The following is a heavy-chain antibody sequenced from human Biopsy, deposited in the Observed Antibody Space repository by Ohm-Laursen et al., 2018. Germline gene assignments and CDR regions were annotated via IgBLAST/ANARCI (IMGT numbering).Heavy chain of an antibody. Sequence: SLRLSCTASGFTVSSNYMSWVRQAPGKGLEWVSVIYSGGSTYYADSVKGRFTISRDNSKNTLYLQMNSLRAEDTAVHYCARGGIAVAGTNFDYWGQGTLVTVSS. CDR3: ARGGIAVAGTNFDY. D-gene: IGHD6-19*01. CDR1: GFTVSSNY. CDR2: IYSGGST. J-gene: IGHJ4*02. V-gene: IGHV3-66*01.